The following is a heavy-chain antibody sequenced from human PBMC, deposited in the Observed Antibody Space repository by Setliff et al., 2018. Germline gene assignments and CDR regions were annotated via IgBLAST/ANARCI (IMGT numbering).Heavy chain of an antibody. CDR2: IRYDGSIK. V-gene: IGHV3-30*02. J-gene: IGHJ4*02. CDR3: SRDLQGSGDYVVDY. D-gene: IGHD4-17*01. CDR1: GFTFSSYG. Sequence: PGGSLRLSCAVSGFTFSSYGMHWVRQAPGKGLEWVTLIRYDGSIKYYLDSVRGRFTISRDNAENSLTLPMNSLRVEDTAVYYCSRDLQGSGDYVVDYWGQGTLVTVSS.